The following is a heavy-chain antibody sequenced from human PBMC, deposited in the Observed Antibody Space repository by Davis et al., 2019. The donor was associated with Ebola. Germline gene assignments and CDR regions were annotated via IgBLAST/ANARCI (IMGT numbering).Heavy chain of an antibody. CDR1: GFTFSDYY. D-gene: IGHD2-2*02. J-gene: IGHJ4*02. CDR2: ISSSGSTI. V-gene: IGHV3-11*01. CDR3: AKGGAGYCSSTSCYTGLFDY. Sequence: PGGSLRLSCAASGFTFSDYYMSWIRQAPGKGLEWVSYISSSGSTIYYADSVKGRFTISRDNSKNTLYLQMNSLRAEDTAVYYCAKGGAGYCSSTSCYTGLFDYWGQGTLVTVSS.